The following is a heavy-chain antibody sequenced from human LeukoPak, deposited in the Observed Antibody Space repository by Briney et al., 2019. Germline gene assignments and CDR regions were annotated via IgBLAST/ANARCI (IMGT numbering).Heavy chain of an antibody. J-gene: IGHJ3*02. CDR1: GGSISSYY. Sequence: SETLSLTCSVSGGSISSYYWSWIRQPPGKGLEWIGYIYYSGSTNYNPSLKSRVTISVDTSKNQFSLKLSSVTAADTAVYYCARERRHSYGLGAFDIWGQGTMVTVSS. D-gene: IGHD5-18*01. CDR3: ARERRHSYGLGAFDI. CDR2: IYYSGST. V-gene: IGHV4-59*01.